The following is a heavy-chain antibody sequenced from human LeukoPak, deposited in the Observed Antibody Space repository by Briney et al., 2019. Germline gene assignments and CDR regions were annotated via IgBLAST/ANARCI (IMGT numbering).Heavy chain of an antibody. Sequence: GSLRLSCAASGFTFSSYSMNWVRQAPGKGLEWVSSISSSSSYIYYADSVKGRFTISRDNAKNSLYLQMNSLRAEDTAVYYCARDIDSSGYYYGGFDYWGQGTLVTVSS. V-gene: IGHV3-21*01. CDR1: GFTFSSYS. CDR3: ARDIDSSGYYYGGFDY. J-gene: IGHJ4*02. CDR2: ISSSSSYI. D-gene: IGHD3-22*01.